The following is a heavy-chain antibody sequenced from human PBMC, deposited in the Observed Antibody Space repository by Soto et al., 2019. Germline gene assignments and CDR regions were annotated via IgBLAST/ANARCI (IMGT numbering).Heavy chain of an antibody. CDR2: IRSKANNYAT. V-gene: IGHV3-73*01. CDR3: AKDVGRVYFDY. D-gene: IGHD3-16*01. Sequence: PGGSLRLSCAASGFTFSGSAMHWVRQSSGQGLEWLGRIRSKANNYATEYAASVKGRFIISRDDSKTTVYLQMKSLRAEDTALYYCAKDVGRVYFDYWGQGTLVTVSS. J-gene: IGHJ4*02. CDR1: GFTFSGSA.